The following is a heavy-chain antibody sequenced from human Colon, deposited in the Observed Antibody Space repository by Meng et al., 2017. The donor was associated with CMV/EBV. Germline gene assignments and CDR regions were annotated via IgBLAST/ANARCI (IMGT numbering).Heavy chain of an antibody. Sequence: SLKLSCAASGFAFSDSTMHWVRQAPGKGLEWVGRIRDKSKNYATALASSVKGRFLISRDDLSNTTYLQMNRLKIEDTAVYYCTRLLDPWGQGTLVTV. CDR2: IRDKSKNYAT. CDR3: TRLLDP. CDR1: GFAFSDST. J-gene: IGHJ5*02. V-gene: IGHV3-73*01.